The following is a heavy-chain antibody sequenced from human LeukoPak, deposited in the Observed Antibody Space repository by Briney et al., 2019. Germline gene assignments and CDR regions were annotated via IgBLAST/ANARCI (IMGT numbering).Heavy chain of an antibody. J-gene: IGHJ3*02. CDR2: IYSGGST. Sequence: PGGSLSLSCAASGFPVSSNYMSWVRQAPGKGLEWVSIIYSGGSTFYADSVKGRFTISRDNSKNTLYLQMNSLRAEDTAVYYCARGGSYLSAFDIWGQGTMVTVSS. CDR1: GFPVSSNY. D-gene: IGHD1-26*01. V-gene: IGHV3-53*01. CDR3: ARGGSYLSAFDI.